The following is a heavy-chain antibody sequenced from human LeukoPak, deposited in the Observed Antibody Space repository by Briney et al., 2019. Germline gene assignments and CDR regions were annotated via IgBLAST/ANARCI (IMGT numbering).Heavy chain of an antibody. V-gene: IGHV4-39*01. CDR3: ARQFKGYSYGSFDY. CDR1: GGSISSSSYY. Sequence: SETLSLTCTVSGGSISSSSYYWGWIRQPPGKGLEWIGSIYYSGSTYYNPSLKSRVTISVDTSKNQFSLKLSSVTAADTAVYYCARQFKGYSYGSFDYWGQGPLVTVSS. CDR2: IYYSGST. D-gene: IGHD5-18*01. J-gene: IGHJ4*02.